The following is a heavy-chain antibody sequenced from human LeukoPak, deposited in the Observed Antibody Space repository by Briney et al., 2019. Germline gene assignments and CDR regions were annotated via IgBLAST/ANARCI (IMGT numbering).Heavy chain of an antibody. D-gene: IGHD6-13*01. CDR2: IYYSGST. CDR1: GGSISSYY. CDR3: ARLVPALWYFDL. V-gene: IGHV4-59*01. Sequence: PSETLSLTCTVSGGSISSYYWSWIRQPPGKGLEWIGYIYYSGSTNYNPSLRSRVTISIDTSRKHFFLKLKSVTAADTAVYYCARLVPALWYFDLWGRGTLVTVSS. J-gene: IGHJ2*01.